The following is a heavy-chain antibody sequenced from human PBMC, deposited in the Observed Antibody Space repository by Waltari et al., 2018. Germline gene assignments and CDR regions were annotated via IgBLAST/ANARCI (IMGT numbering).Heavy chain of an antibody. V-gene: IGHV3-9*01. CDR2: ISWNSGRV. CDR3: AKPQWLSPDAFDI. J-gene: IGHJ3*02. D-gene: IGHD6-19*01. Sequence: EVQLVGCGGGVVQPGRSVRLSCAASGLTFADYAMPWVRQAPGKGLEWVSGISWNSGRVVYADSVKGRFTISRDNAKNSLHLQMNSLRAEDTALYYCAKPQWLSPDAFDIWGQGTMVTVSS. CDR1: GLTFADYA.